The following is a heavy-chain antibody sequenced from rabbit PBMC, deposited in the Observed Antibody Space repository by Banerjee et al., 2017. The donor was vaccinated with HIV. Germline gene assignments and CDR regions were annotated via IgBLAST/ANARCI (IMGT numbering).Heavy chain of an antibody. Sequence: QEQLVESGGGLVKPGASLTLTCKTSGFDFSGYGVSWVRQAPGKGLEWIGYITYGGSALYASWAKGRFTISKTSSTTVTLQMTSLTAADTATYFCARAGSSYATGAFDPWGPGTLVTVS. J-gene: IGHJ2*01. D-gene: IGHD8-1*01. CDR2: ITYGGSA. CDR1: GFDFSGYG. V-gene: IGHV1S39*01. CDR3: ARAGSSYATGAFDP.